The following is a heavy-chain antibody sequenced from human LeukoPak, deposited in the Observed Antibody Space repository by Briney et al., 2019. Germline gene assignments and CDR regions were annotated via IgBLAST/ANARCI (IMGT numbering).Heavy chain of an antibody. CDR2: IYYSGST. CDR1: GGSISSYY. V-gene: IGHV4-59*01. Sequence: SETLSLTCTVSGGSISSYYWSWIRQPPGKGLEWIGYIYYSGSTNYNPSLKSRVTISVDTSKNQFSLKLSSVTAADTAVYYCARDRAGRFSGYYYYYMDVWGKGTTVTVSS. J-gene: IGHJ6*03. D-gene: IGHD3-3*01. CDR3: ARDRAGRFSGYYYYYMDV.